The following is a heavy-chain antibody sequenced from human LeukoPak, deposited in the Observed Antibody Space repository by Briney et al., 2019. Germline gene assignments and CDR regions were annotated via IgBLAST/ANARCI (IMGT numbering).Heavy chain of an antibody. Sequence: ASVKVSFKASGYTFTGYYMHWVRQAPGQGLEWMGWINPNSGGTNYAQKFQGRVTMTRDTSISTAYMELSRLRSDDTAVYYCAPSYSGSYHGLDYWGQGTLVTVSS. V-gene: IGHV1-2*02. CDR1: GYTFTGYY. D-gene: IGHD1-26*01. J-gene: IGHJ4*02. CDR3: APSYSGSYHGLDY. CDR2: INPNSGGT.